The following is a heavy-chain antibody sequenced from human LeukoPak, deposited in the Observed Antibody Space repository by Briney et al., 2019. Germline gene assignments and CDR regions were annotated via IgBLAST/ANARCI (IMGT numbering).Heavy chain of an antibody. CDR3: ARSQSCGGDCYLRLFDY. J-gene: IGHJ4*02. D-gene: IGHD2-21*02. CDR1: GFTFSSYE. Sequence: GGPLRLSCAASGFTFSSYEMNWVRQAPGKGLEGVSYISSSGSTIYYADSVKGRFTISRDNTKNSLYLQMNSLRAEDTAVYYCARSQSCGGDCYLRLFDYWGQGTLVTVSS. CDR2: ISSSGSTI. V-gene: IGHV3-48*03.